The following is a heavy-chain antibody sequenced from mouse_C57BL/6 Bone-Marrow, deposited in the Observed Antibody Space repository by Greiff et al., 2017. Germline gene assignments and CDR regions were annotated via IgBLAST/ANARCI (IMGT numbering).Heavy chain of an antibody. Sequence: QVQLQQSGTELVKPGASVKLSCKASGYTFTSYWMHWVKQRLGQGLEWIGNINPSNGGTNYNEKFKSKATLTVDKSSSTAYMQLSSLTSEDSAVYYCARWGYYGSGPGWFAYWGRGTLVTVSA. D-gene: IGHD1-1*01. V-gene: IGHV1-53*01. CDR2: INPSNGGT. CDR3: ARWGYYGSGPGWFAY. CDR1: GYTFTSYW. J-gene: IGHJ3*01.